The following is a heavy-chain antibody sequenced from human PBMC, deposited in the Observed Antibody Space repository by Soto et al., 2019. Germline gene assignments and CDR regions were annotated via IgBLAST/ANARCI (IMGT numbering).Heavy chain of an antibody. CDR1: GFTFSSYW. D-gene: IGHD2-15*01. Sequence: EVQLVESGGGLVQPGGSLRLSCAASGFTFSSYWMSWVRQAPGKGLEWVANIKQDGSEKYYVDSVKGRFTISRDNAENSLFLQMNSLRAEDTAVDYCVRHLQHRVVVGTLDYWGQGTLVTVSS. CDR2: IKQDGSEK. J-gene: IGHJ4*02. V-gene: IGHV3-7*01. CDR3: VRHLQHRVVVGTLDY.